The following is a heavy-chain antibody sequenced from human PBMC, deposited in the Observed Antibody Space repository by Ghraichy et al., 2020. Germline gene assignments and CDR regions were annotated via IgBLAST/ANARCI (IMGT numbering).Heavy chain of an antibody. J-gene: IGHJ6*02. D-gene: IGHD2-21*01. CDR1: GFTFSSNW. Sequence: GQSLNISCAASGFTFSSNWMTWVRQAPGKGLEWVANINEDGSQRYYVDSVKGRFTISRDNAKNSLYLQMNSLRVDDTAVYYCARADWVTYRYGMDVWGQGTTVTVSS. CDR2: INEDGSQR. CDR3: ARADWVTYRYGMDV. V-gene: IGHV3-7*03.